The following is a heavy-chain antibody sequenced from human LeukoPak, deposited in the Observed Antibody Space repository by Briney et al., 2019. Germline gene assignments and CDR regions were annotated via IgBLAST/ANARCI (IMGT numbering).Heavy chain of an antibody. CDR3: ARLYYFDS. CDR1: GFTFSSHN. D-gene: IGHD2-2*02. V-gene: IGHV3-48*04. J-gene: IGHJ4*02. Sequence: GWSLRLSCAASGFTFSSHNMQWVRQAPGKGLEWVSYIHSSSGTVYYADSVKGRFTISRDNAQNSLYLQMNSLRAEDTAVYFCARLYYFDSWGQGTLVTVSS. CDR2: IHSSSGTV.